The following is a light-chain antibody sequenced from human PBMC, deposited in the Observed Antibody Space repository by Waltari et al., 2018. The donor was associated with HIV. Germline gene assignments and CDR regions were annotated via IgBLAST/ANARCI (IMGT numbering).Light chain of an antibody. CDR1: SGSVASNY. CDR3: QSFDTDNHWV. V-gene: IGLV6-57*03. Sequence: NFMLTQPHSVSESPGKTVTISCTRSSGSVASNYVQWFQQLPGSAPTTILDEHDQRPSGVPDRFSGIIDKSSNSASLTISGVKTEDEADYYCQSFDTDNHWVFGGGTRLTVL. J-gene: IGLJ3*02. CDR2: EHD.